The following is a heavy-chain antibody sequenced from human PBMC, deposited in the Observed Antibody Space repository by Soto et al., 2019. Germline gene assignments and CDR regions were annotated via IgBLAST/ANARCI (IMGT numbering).Heavy chain of an antibody. CDR1: GFTFDDYA. CDR2: ISWDGGST. CDR3: ARGLSTAPVY. V-gene: IGHV3-43D*04. D-gene: IGHD5-18*01. J-gene: IGHJ4*02. Sequence: EVQLVESGGVVVQPGGSLRLSCAASGFTFDDYAMHWVRQAPGKGLEWVSLISWDGGSTYYADSVKGRFTISRDNSKDTLYLQMSSLRDEDTAVYYCARGLSTAPVYWGQGTLVTVSS.